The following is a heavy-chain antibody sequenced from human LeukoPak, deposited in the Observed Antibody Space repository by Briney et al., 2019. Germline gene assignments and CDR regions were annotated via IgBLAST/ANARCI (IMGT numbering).Heavy chain of an antibody. Sequence: GGSLRLSCVGSGFIYGNYWMHWVRQAPGKGLEWVASVMQDGREKHYVDSVKGRFTISRDNAKNSLYLQMNSLRAEDTAVYYCARDWGQSQSDAFDIWGQGTMVTVSS. D-gene: IGHD3-16*01. CDR3: ARDWGQSQSDAFDI. J-gene: IGHJ3*02. V-gene: IGHV3-7*01. CDR2: VMQDGREK. CDR1: GFIYGNYW.